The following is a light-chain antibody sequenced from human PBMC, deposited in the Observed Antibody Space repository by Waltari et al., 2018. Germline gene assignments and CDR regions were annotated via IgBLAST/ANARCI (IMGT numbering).Light chain of an antibody. Sequence: VLTQSPATLSLSAGERATLSCRASQSVFHYLAWYQQKRGQAPRLLIYDTSKRATGIPARFSGSGSGTDFTLTISNLEADDFALYYCQQGSILPLTFGGGTKVEIK. J-gene: IGKJ4*01. CDR1: QSVFHY. CDR2: DTS. V-gene: IGKV3-11*01. CDR3: QQGSILPLT.